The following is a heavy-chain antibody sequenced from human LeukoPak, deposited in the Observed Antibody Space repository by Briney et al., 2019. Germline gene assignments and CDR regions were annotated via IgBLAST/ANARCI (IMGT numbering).Heavy chain of an antibody. J-gene: IGHJ4*02. CDR2: ISYDGSNK. V-gene: IGHV3-30*04. D-gene: IGHD6-13*01. Sequence: SGGSLRLSCAASGFTFSSYAMQWVRQAPGKGLEWVAVISYDGSNKYYADSVKGRFTISRDNSKNTLYLQMNSLRAEDTAVYYCARDLGIATADLFDYWGQGTLVTVSS. CDR3: ARDLGIATADLFDY. CDR1: GFTFSSYA.